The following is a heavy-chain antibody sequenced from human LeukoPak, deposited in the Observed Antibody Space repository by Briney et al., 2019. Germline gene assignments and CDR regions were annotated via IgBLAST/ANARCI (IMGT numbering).Heavy chain of an antibody. Sequence: PSETLSLTCAVSGGSMSSYYGSWIRQPPGKGLEWIGYIYYSWSTNYNPSLKSRVTISVDTSKNQFSLKLSSVTAADTAVYYCARGVLRPTGTADYWGQGTLVTVSS. J-gene: IGHJ4*02. CDR1: GGSMSSYY. V-gene: IGHV4-59*01. D-gene: IGHD1-1*01. CDR3: ARGVLRPTGTADY. CDR2: IYYSWST.